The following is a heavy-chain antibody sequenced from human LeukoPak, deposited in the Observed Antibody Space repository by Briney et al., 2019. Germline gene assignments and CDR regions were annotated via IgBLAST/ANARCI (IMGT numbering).Heavy chain of an antibody. D-gene: IGHD2/OR15-2a*01. CDR1: GFTFSSYS. CDR3: AGGRAFYSSSLFDY. CDR2: IDSSGSTI. Sequence: GGSLRLSCAASGFTFSSYSMNWVRQAPGKGLEWVSDIDSSGSTIFYADSVKGRFTISRDNAENSLYLQMNSLRAEDTAVYYCAGGRAFYSSSLFDYWGRGTLVTVSS. J-gene: IGHJ4*02. V-gene: IGHV3-48*01.